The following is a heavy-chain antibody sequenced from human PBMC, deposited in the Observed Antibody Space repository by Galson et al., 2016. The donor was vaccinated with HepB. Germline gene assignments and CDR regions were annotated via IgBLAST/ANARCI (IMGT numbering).Heavy chain of an antibody. CDR1: QVNFSLSR. J-gene: IGHJ4*02. CDR3: VRIGEEATWPKYFDL. V-gene: IGHV3-21*01. Sequence: SLRLSCAASQVNFSLSRMAWVRQAPGRGLEWVSAIGDSTSYIFYADSVRGRFTISRDNAKKSMHLQMDSLRVEDTATYYCVRIGEEATWPKYFDLWGQGIVVTASS. CDR2: IGDSTSYI. D-gene: IGHD3-10*01.